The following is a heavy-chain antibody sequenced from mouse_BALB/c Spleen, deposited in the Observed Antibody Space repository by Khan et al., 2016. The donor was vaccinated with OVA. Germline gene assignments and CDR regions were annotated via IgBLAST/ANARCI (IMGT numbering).Heavy chain of an antibody. V-gene: IGHV1S29*02. J-gene: IGHJ2*01. CDR3: TRRDY. CDR1: GYTFTDYN. Sequence: VQLKQSGPELVKPGASVKISCKTSGYTFTDYNMHWVKQSHEKSLEWIGYIYPYNGGAGYNQKFKSKATLTVDNSSSTAYMELRSLTSEDSAVYYCTRRDYWGQGTTLTVSS. CDR2: IYPYNGGA.